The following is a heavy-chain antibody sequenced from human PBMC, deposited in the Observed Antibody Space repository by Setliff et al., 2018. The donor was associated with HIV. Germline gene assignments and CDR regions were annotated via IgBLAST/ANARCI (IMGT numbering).Heavy chain of an antibody. CDR2: MNPNSGNT. D-gene: IGHD3-22*01. Sequence: GASVKVSCKASGYTFGSYDINWVRQATGQGLEWMGWMNPNSGNTGCAQKFQGRVTMTRDTSISTAYMELNNLKFEDTAVYYCARARRDSYDRGRRSHYYIDVWGKGTTVTVSS. CDR3: ARARRDSYDRGRRSHYYIDV. J-gene: IGHJ6*03. CDR1: GYTFGSYD. V-gene: IGHV1-8*02.